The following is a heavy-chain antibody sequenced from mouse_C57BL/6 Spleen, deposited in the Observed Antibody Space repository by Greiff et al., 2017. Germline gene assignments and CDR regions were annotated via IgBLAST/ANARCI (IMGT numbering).Heavy chain of an antibody. CDR1: GYTFTSYD. Sequence: QVQLQQSGPELVKPGASVKLSCKASGYTFTSYDINWVKQRPGQGLEWIGWIYPRDGSTKYNEKFKGKATLTVDTSSSTAYMELHSLTSEDSAVYFCAISGYYCGSPYAMDYWGQGTSVTVS. D-gene: IGHD1-1*01. J-gene: IGHJ4*01. CDR2: IYPRDGST. V-gene: IGHV1-85*01. CDR3: AISGYYCGSPYAMDY.